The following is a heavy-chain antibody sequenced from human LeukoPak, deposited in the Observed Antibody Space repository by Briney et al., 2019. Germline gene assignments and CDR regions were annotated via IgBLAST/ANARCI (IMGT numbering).Heavy chain of an antibody. CDR1: GFIFSSYW. J-gene: IGHJ4*02. D-gene: IGHD6-19*01. V-gene: IGHV3-74*03. Sequence: RTGGSLRLSCAASGFIFSSYWMHWVRQKPGEGPLWLSRINGDGTSTAYAHSVQGRFLISRDNAKNTLYLQMNSLRVDDTAVYYCTRQWHTPSDYWGQGTVVTVSS. CDR2: INGDGTST. CDR3: TRQWHTPSDY.